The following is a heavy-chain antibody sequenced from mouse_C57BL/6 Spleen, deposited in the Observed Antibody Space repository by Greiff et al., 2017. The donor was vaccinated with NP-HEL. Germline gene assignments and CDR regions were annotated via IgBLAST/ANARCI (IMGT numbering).Heavy chain of an antibody. V-gene: IGHV5-17*01. CDR1: GFTFSDYG. J-gene: IGHJ4*01. CDR3: ARPLRYYYAMDY. CDR2: ISSGSGTI. Sequence: EVMLVESGGGLVKPGGSLKLSCAASGFTFSDYGMHWVRQAPEKGLVWVAYISSGSGTIYYADTVKGRFTICSDNANNNLFLLMTSLRSEDAAMYYCARPLRYYYAMDYWGQGTSVTVSS.